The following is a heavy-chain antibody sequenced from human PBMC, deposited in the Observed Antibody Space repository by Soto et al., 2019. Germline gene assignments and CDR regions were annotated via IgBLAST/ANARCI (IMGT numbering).Heavy chain of an antibody. Sequence: ASVNVSCKASGDTFSSYAISWVRQAPGQGLEWMGGIIPIFGTSNYAQKFKGRVTITADKSTSTAYMELISLRSEDTDMYYCARGWYYYDGSGYAFDYWGLGTQVTVSS. CDR1: GDTFSSYA. V-gene: IGHV1-69*06. D-gene: IGHD3-22*01. J-gene: IGHJ4*02. CDR3: ARGWYYYDGSGYAFDY. CDR2: IIPIFGTS.